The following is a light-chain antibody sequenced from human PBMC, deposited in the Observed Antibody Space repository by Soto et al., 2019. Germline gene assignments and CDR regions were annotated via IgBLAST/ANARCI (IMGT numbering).Light chain of an antibody. Sequence: QSALIQPASVSGSPGQSITISCTGTSSDVGGSNYVSWYQHHPHRAPKLLIYEVNYRPSGVSNRFSGSKSGNTASLTISGLQAEDEADYYCSSYTSSNTLEGFGVGTSSPS. V-gene: IGLV2-14*01. CDR3: SSYTSSNTLEG. CDR2: EVN. CDR1: SSDVGGSNY. J-gene: IGLJ1*01.